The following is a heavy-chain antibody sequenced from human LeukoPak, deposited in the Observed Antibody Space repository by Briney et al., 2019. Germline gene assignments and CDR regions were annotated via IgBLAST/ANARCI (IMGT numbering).Heavy chain of an antibody. Sequence: RPSETLSLTCTVSGGSITSGSHHWGWIRQPPGKGLEWIGTIHYRETTYSNPSLKSRVSISIDTSKNQFSLNLSSVAAADTAVFYCASTYFDILTPSYYFDFWGRGTLVTVSS. CDR2: IHYRETT. CDR1: GGSITSGSHH. D-gene: IGHD3-9*01. V-gene: IGHV4-39*01. CDR3: ASTYFDILTPSYYFDF. J-gene: IGHJ4*02.